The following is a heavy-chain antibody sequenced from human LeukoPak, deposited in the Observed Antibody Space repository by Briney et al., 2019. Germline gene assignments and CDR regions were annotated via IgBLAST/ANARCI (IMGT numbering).Heavy chain of an antibody. V-gene: IGHV4-31*03. CDR1: GGSISSGGYY. CDR2: IYYSGST. CDR3: ARQVYSSSWYFSEPFDY. Sequence: SETLSLTCTVSGGSISSGGYYWSWIRQHPGKGLEWIGYIYYSGSTYYNPSLKSRVTISVDTSKNQFSLKLSSVTAADTAVYYCARQVYSSSWYFSEPFDYWGQGTLVTVSS. D-gene: IGHD6-13*01. J-gene: IGHJ4*02.